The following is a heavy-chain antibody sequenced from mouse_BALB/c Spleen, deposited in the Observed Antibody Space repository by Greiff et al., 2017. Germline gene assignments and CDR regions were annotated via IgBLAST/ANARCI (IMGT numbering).Heavy chain of an antibody. D-gene: IGHD1-1*01. CDR3: ARGGITTVDY. CDR2: INPSTGYT. V-gene: IGHV1-7*01. J-gene: IGHJ2*01. CDR1: GYTFTSYW. Sequence: VKLMESGAELAKPGASVKMSCKASGYTFTSYWMHWVKQRPGQGLEWIGYINPSTGYTEYNQKFKDKATLTADKSSSTAYMQLSSLTSEDSAVYYCARGGITTVDYWGQGTTLTVSS.